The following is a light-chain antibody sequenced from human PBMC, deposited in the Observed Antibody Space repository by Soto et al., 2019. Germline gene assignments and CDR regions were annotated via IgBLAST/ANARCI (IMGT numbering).Light chain of an antibody. Sequence: DIQMTQSPSSLSASVGDRVTITCRASQSISSYLNWYQQKPGKAPKLLIYAASSLQSGVPSSFSGSGSGTDFTLTICRLQPKDFSTYYCQRSYSTPIPFGQGTRLEIK. CDR1: QSISSY. CDR3: QRSYSTPIP. CDR2: AAS. J-gene: IGKJ5*01. V-gene: IGKV1-39*01.